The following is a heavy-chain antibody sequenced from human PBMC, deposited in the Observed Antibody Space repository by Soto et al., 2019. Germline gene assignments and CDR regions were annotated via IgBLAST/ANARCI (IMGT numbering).Heavy chain of an antibody. CDR1: GYTFTNFG. J-gene: IGHJ4*02. D-gene: IGHD3-16*01. CDR2: ISAYNGNR. V-gene: IGHV1-18*01. Sequence: QVQLVQSGAEVKKPGASVKVSCKTSGYTFTNFGLSWVRQAPGQGLEWMGWISAYNGNRNYAQNFQGRVTMTTDTXXXXXXXXXXXXXXDXTXXXXXXXGGTPIDYWGQGTLVTVSS. CDR3: XXGGTPIDY.